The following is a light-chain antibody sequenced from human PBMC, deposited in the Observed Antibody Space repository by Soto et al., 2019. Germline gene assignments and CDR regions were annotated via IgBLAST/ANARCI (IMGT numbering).Light chain of an antibody. J-gene: IGLJ1*01. CDR1: SSNIGAGYD. V-gene: IGLV1-40*01. CDR2: GNK. Sequence: VLTXPPSVSGAPGQRVTISCTGSSSNIGAGYDVHWYQQRPGTAPKLLIYGNKNRPSGVPDRFSGSKSGTSASLAITGLQAEDEADYYCQSYDSSLSVSYVFGTGTKVTVL. CDR3: QSYDSSLSVSYV.